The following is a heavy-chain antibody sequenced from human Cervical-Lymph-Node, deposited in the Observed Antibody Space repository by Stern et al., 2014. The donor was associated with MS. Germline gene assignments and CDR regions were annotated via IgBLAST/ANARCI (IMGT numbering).Heavy chain of an antibody. J-gene: IGHJ4*02. Sequence: EVQLVESGGGSVQPGRSLRLSCAASGFTFDDCAMHWVRQAPGKGLALVSGISWNSNNIGYADSVRGRFTISRDNAKNSLYLQMNGLRPEDTALYYCAKDISERHYYFDSWGEGTLVTVSS. CDR2: ISWNSNNI. D-gene: IGHD3-16*02. CDR1: GFTFDDCA. V-gene: IGHV3-9*01. CDR3: AKDISERHYYFDS.